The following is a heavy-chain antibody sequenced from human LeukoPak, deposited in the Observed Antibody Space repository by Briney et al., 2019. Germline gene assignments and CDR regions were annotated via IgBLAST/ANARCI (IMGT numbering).Heavy chain of an antibody. J-gene: IGHJ4*02. CDR1: GYTFTGYY. CDR3: ARLGRDDYGDYGFDY. Sequence: GASVKVSCKASGYTFTGYYMHWVRQAPGQGLEWMGWINPNSGGTNYAQKFQGRVTMTRDTSISTAYMELSRLRSDDTAVYYCARLGRDDYGDYGFDYWGQGTLVTVSS. CDR2: INPNSGGT. D-gene: IGHD4-17*01. V-gene: IGHV1-2*02.